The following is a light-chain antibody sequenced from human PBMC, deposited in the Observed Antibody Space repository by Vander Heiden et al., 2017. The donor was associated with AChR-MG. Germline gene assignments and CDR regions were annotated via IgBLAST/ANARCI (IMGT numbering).Light chain of an antibody. Sequence: QSALTQPASVSGSPGQSITISFTGTSSDVGGYNYASWYQQHPGKAPKLMIYDVSKRPSGVSNRFSGSKSGNTASLTISGLQAEDEADYYCSSYTSSSTDVVFGGGTKLTVL. CDR2: DVS. CDR3: SSYTSSSTDVV. V-gene: IGLV2-14*01. CDR1: SSDVGGYNY. J-gene: IGLJ2*01.